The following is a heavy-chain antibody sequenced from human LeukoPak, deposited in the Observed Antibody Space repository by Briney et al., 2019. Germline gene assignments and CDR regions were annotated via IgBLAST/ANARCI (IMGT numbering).Heavy chain of an antibody. V-gene: IGHV5-51*01. CDR2: NYPGDSDT. J-gene: IGHJ4*02. CDR3: ARHDELGGGHQDIVMTPPTSAIY. D-gene: IGHD2-15*01. CDR1: GYGFTSYW. Sequence: AGESLKISCKGSGYGFTSYWIGWVRQMPGKGLEWMGINYPGDSDTRYSPSFQGQVTISVDKSITTAYLQWSSLQASDTAMYYCARHDELGGGHQDIVMTPPTSAIYWGQGTMVTVSS.